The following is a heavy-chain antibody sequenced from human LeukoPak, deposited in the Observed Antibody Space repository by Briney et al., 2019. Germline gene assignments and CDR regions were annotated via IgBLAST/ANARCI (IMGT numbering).Heavy chain of an antibody. CDR3: ATGGFNY. J-gene: IGHJ4*02. CDR2: IYYGGSA. V-gene: IGHV4-59*01. Sequence: SEPLSLTCTVSGGSISSYYWSWIRQPPGKGLEWIGYIYYGGSANYNPSLKSRVTISVDTSKNQFSLKLSSVTAADTAVYYCATGGFNYWGQGTLVTVSS. CDR1: GGSISSYY.